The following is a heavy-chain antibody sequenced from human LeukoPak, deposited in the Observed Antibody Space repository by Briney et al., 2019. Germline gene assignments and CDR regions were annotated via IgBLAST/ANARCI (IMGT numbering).Heavy chain of an antibody. D-gene: IGHD1-26*01. CDR1: EFTVSSNY. V-gene: IGHV3-53*01. CDR2: IYSGGST. J-gene: IGHJ5*02. CDR3: ARMGVGAMGS. Sequence: PGGSLRLSCAASEFTVSSNYMSWVRQAPGKGLEWVSVIYSGGSTYYADSVKGRFTISRDNSKNILYLQMNSLRAEDTAVYYCARMGVGAMGSWGQGTLVTVSS.